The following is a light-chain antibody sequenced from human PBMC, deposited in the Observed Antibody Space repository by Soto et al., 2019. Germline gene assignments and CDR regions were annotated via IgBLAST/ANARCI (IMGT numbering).Light chain of an antibody. J-gene: IGKJ5*01. V-gene: IGKV1-9*01. CDR3: QQLNTFPVT. CDR1: QGISSY. Sequence: DIQLTQSPSFLSASVGDRVTISCRASQGISSYLAWYQQTPGKAPKLLIYASSILQSGVPSRFSGSESGTEFTLTISSLQPEDFATYYCQQLNTFPVTFGQGTRLAI. CDR2: ASS.